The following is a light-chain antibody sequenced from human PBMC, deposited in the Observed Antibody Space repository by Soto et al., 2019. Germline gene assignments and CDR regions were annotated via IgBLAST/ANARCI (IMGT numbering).Light chain of an antibody. V-gene: IGLV1-44*01. J-gene: IGLJ3*02. CDR3: AAWDDGLNAWV. Sequence: QSVLTQPPPASGTPGQRVTISCSGSSSNIGSNTVNWYQQFPGTAPKLLIYRDNRRPSGVADRFSGSRSGTSASLAISGLQSDDEATYYCAAWDDGLNAWVFGGGTKLTVL. CDR2: RDN. CDR1: SSNIGSNT.